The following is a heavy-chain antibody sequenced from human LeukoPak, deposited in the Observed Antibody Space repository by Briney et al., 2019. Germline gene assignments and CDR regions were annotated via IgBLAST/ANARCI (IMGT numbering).Heavy chain of an antibody. D-gene: IGHD5-18*01. CDR2: ISGSGSNT. CDR3: AKTPRGYTYVPDY. CDR1: GFTFSTCA. V-gene: IGHV3-23*01. Sequence: GGSLRLSCAASGFTFSTCAMSWVRQAPGKGLEWVSTISGSGSNTYYADSVKGRFTISRDNSKNALYLQMHSLRADATAVYFCAKTPRGYTYVPDYWGQGTLVTVSS. J-gene: IGHJ4*02.